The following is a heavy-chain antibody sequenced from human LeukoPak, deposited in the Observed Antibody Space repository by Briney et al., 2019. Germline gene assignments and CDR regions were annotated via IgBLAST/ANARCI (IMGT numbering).Heavy chain of an antibody. CDR1: GFTVSSNY. CDR2: IYSGGST. V-gene: IGHV3-53*01. CDR3: ASSDCSGGSCLYYYYGMDV. J-gene: IGHJ6*02. D-gene: IGHD2-15*01. Sequence: GGSLRLSCAASGFTVSSNYMSWVRQAPGKGLEWVSVIYSGGSTYYADSVKGRFTISRDNSKNTLYLQMNSLRAEDTAVYYCASSDCSGGSCLYYYYGMDVWGQGTTATVSS.